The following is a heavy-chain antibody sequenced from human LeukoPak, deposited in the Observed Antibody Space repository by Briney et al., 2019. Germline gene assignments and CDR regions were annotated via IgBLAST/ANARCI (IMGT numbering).Heavy chain of an antibody. D-gene: IGHD3-9*01. CDR1: GVTFSVYS. J-gene: IGHJ4*02. Sequence: GGSLRLSCADSGVTFSVYSMNWVRQAPGKGLEWVGRITTKSDGETTDYAAPVKGRFTISRDDSKNTLYLQMNSLKTEDTAIYYCTALSGYYMKYWGQGSLVTVSS. V-gene: IGHV3-15*01. CDR3: TALSGYYMKY. CDR2: ITTKSDGETT.